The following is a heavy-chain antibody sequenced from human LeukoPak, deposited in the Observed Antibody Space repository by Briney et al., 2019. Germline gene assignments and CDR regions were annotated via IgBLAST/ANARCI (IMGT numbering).Heavy chain of an antibody. CDR3: ARAAGSWYGADYYYYMDV. J-gene: IGHJ6*03. CDR2: MNHSGSA. Sequence: SETLSLTCAVYGGSFSGYYWTWIRQPPGKGLEWIGEMNHSGSANYNPSLKSRVTISVDTSKNQFSLKLSSVTAADTAVYYCARAAGSWYGADYYYYMDVWGKGTTVTISS. D-gene: IGHD6-13*01. CDR1: GGSFSGYY. V-gene: IGHV4-34*01.